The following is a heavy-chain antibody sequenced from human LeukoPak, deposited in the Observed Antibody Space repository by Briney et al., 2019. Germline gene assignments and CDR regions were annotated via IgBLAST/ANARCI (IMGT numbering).Heavy chain of an antibody. J-gene: IGHJ4*02. CDR2: IKQDGSEK. CDR1: RFTFSSYW. Sequence: GGSLRLSCAASRFTFSSYWMSWVRQAPGKGLEWVANIKQDGSEKYYVDSVKGRFTISRDNAKNSLYLQMNSLRAEDTAVYYCARARDGYNGSGKNYYFDYWGQGTLVTVSS. V-gene: IGHV3-7*03. D-gene: IGHD3-10*01. CDR3: ARARDGYNGSGKNYYFDY.